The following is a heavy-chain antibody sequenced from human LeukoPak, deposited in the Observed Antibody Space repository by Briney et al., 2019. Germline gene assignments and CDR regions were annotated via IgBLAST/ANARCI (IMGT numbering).Heavy chain of an antibody. CDR2: IKGKTDGGTT. CDR1: GFTFSNAW. D-gene: IGHD1-26*01. J-gene: IGHJ6*03. CDR3: TTIWYWELRYYYYMDV. V-gene: IGHV3-15*01. Sequence: PGGSLRLSCAASGFTFSNAWMSWVRQAPGKGLEWVGRIKGKTDGGTTDYAAPVKGRFTISRDDSKNTLYLQMNSLKTEDTAVYYCTTIWYWELRYYYYMDVWGKGTTVTVSS.